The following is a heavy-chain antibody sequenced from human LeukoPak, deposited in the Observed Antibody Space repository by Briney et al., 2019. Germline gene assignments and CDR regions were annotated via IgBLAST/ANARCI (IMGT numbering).Heavy chain of an antibody. J-gene: IGHJ4*02. Sequence: SETLSLTCAVSGGSISSGGYSWSWIRQLPGKGLEWIGYIYYSGSTNYNPSLKSRVTISVDTSKNQFSLKLSSVTAADTAVYYCAKGSSMVRGAIDYWGQGTLVTVSS. D-gene: IGHD3-10*01. CDR2: IYYSGST. CDR3: AKGSSMVRGAIDY. V-gene: IGHV4-61*08. CDR1: GGSISSGGYS.